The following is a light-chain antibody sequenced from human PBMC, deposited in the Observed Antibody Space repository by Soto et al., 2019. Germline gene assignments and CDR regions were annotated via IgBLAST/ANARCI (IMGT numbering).Light chain of an antibody. V-gene: IGKV1-39*01. Sequence: DIPMTQSPSSLSASVGDRVTITCRASQSISSSLNWYQQKPGKAPKLLIYAASSLQSGVPSRFSGSGSGTDFTLTISSLQPEDFATYYCQQSYSTPFTFGGGTKVEIK. J-gene: IGKJ4*01. CDR3: QQSYSTPFT. CDR2: AAS. CDR1: QSISSS.